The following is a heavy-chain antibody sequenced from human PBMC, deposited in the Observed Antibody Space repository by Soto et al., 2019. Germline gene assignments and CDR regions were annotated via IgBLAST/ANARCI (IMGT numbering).Heavy chain of an antibody. CDR1: GGSISSSSYY. V-gene: IGHV4-39*01. D-gene: IGHD6-19*01. Sequence: SETLSLTCTVSGGSISSSSYYWGWIRQPPGKGLEWIGSIYYSGSTYYNPSLKSRVTISVDTSKNQFSLKLSSVTAADTAVYYCARHQPGSGWLYYYYYGMDVWGQGTTVTVSS. CDR2: IYYSGST. CDR3: ARHQPGSGWLYYYYYGMDV. J-gene: IGHJ6*02.